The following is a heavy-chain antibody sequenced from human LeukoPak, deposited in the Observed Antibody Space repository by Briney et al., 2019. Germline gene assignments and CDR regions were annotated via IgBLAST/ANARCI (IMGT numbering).Heavy chain of an antibody. J-gene: IGHJ4*02. D-gene: IGHD4-17*01. CDR3: ARSLTKNTEDYGDYLDY. CDR2: INHSGST. Sequence: SETLSLTCAVYGGSFSGYYWSWIRQPPGKGLEWIGEINHSGSTNYNPSLKSRATISVDTSKNQFSLKLSSVTAADTAVYYCARSLTKNTEDYGDYLDYWGQGTLVTVSS. CDR1: GGSFSGYY. V-gene: IGHV4-34*01.